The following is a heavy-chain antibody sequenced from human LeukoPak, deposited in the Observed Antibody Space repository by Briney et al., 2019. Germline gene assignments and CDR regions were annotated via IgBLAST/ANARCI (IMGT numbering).Heavy chain of an antibody. D-gene: IGHD1-26*01. V-gene: IGHV5-51*01. CDR2: IYPGDSDT. J-gene: IGHJ4*02. CDR1: GSIFTSYW. CDR3: ARSTSGSYWGLDY. Sequence: GESLEISCQGSGSIFTSYWIGWVRKLPGKGLEWMGIIYPGDSDTRYSPSFQGQVTISADKSISTAYLQWSSLKASDTAMYYCARSTSGSYWGLDYWGQGTLVTVSS.